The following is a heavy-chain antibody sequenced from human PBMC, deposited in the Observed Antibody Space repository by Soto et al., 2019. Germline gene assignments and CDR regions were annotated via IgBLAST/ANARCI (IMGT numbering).Heavy chain of an antibody. CDR1: GFNFTSYS. Sequence: GGSQRLSSTASGFNFTSYSMNWVRQAPGKGLEWVSYIRGTTHYADSVKGRFTISRDNARSSLYLQMNSLRADDTAVYYCARDDSFAFDIWGQGTMVTVS. CDR2: IRGTT. V-gene: IGHV3-48*01. CDR3: ARDDSFAFDI. J-gene: IGHJ3*02. D-gene: IGHD2-21*01.